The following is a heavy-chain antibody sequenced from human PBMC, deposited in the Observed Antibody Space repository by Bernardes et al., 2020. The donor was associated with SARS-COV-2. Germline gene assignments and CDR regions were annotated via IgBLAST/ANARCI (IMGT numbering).Heavy chain of an antibody. CDR2: ISWDGGST. CDR3: AKMAVRGVMTARWFDP. V-gene: IGHV3-43D*04. CDR1: GFTFDDYA. J-gene: IGHJ5*02. Sequence: GGSLRLSCAASGFTFDDYAMHWVRQAPGKGLEWVSLISWDGGSTYYADSVKGRFTISRDNSKNSLYLQMNSLRAEDTALYYCAKMAVRGVMTARWFDPWGQGTLVTVSS. D-gene: IGHD3-10*01.